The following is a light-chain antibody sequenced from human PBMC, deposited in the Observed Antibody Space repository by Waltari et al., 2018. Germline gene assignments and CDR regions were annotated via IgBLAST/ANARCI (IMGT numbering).Light chain of an antibody. V-gene: IGLV1-47*01. CDR1: TSNIGSNS. Sequence: QSVLTQPPSVSGTPGQRVTISCSGTTSNIGSNSVYWYQQLPGTAPKLPIYRNYQRPSGVPTRFSGSRSGTSASLAISGLQSEDEADYYCATWDDTLSGPRVFGGGTRLTVL. CDR2: RNY. CDR3: ATWDDTLSGPRV. J-gene: IGLJ3*02.